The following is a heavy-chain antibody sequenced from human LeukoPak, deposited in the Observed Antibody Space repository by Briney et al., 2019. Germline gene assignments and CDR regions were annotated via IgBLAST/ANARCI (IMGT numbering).Heavy chain of an antibody. CDR2: INPSGGST. Sequence: ASVKVSCKASGYTFTSYYMHWVRQAPGQGLEWMGVINPSGGSTSYAQKFQGRVTMTRDTSTSTAYMELSSLRSEDTAVYYCARVQGDSDAFDIWGQGTMVTVSS. D-gene: IGHD2-21*02. CDR1: GYTFTSYY. V-gene: IGHV1-46*01. J-gene: IGHJ3*02. CDR3: ARVQGDSDAFDI.